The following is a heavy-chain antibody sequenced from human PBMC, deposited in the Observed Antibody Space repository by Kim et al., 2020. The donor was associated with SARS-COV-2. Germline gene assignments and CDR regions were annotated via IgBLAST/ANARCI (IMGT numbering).Heavy chain of an antibody. CDR2: ISSNGGST. J-gene: IGHJ4*02. CDR1: GFTFSSYA. CDR3: VKGGPQAGIAY. Sequence: GGSLRLSCSASGFTFSSYAMHWVRQAPGKGLEYVSAISSNGGSTYYADSVKGRFTISRDNSKNTLYLQMSSLRAEDTAVYYCVKGGPQAGIAYWGQGTLVTVSS. V-gene: IGHV3-64D*09.